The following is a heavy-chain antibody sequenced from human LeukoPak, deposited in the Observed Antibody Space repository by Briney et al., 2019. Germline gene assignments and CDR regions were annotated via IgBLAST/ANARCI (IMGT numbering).Heavy chain of an antibody. CDR1: GFTFSSYW. J-gene: IGHJ6*03. D-gene: IGHD6-19*01. Sequence: GGSLRLSCAASGFTFSSYWMSWVRQAPGKGLEGVANIKQDGSEKYYVDSVKGRFTISRDNAKNSLYLQMNSLRAEDTAVYYCARAVAGTIFYYYYYMDVWGKGTTVTISS. CDR3: ARAVAGTIFYYYYYMDV. V-gene: IGHV3-7*01. CDR2: IKQDGSEK.